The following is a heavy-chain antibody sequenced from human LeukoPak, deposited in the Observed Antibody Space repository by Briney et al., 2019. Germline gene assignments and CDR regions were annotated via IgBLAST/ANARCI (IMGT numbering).Heavy chain of an antibody. V-gene: IGHV1-8*01. CDR3: ATSSEDCSSTSCYIYYYYGMDV. D-gene: IGHD2-2*02. Sequence: ASVKVSCKASGYTFTSYDINWVRQATGQGLEWMGWMNPNSGNTGYAQKFQGRVTMTRNTSISTAYMELRSLRFDDTAVYYCATSSEDCSSTSCYIYYYYGMDVWGQGTTVTVSS. CDR2: MNPNSGNT. J-gene: IGHJ6*02. CDR1: GYTFTSYD.